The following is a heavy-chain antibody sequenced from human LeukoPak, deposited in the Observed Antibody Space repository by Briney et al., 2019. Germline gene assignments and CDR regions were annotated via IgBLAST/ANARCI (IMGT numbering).Heavy chain of an antibody. D-gene: IGHD1-26*01. V-gene: IGHV1-2*02. CDR3: ARDPPTKYYFDY. CDR1: GYTFTDYY. Sequence: ASVKVSCKASGYTFTDYYLHWVQQAPGQGLEWMGWFDPKSGGSNYAQKFQGRVTMTRDTSISALYMELNRLTSDDTAVYSCARDPPTKYYFDYWGQGTLVTVSS. J-gene: IGHJ4*02. CDR2: FDPKSGGS.